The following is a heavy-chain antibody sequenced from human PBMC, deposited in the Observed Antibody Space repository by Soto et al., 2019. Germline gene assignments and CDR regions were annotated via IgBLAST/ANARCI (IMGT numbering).Heavy chain of an antibody. CDR3: ARSVEGHFDY. CDR2: ITSDTNTI. V-gene: IGHV3-48*02. D-gene: IGHD6-19*01. J-gene: IGHJ4*02. CDR1: GFPFSIYS. Sequence: EVQLVESGGGLVQPGGSLRLTCVASGFPFSIYSMNWVRQAPGKGLEWSSYITSDTNTIKYADSVKGRFTISRDKAKNLVYRQMNSLRDEDTAVYFCARSVEGHFDYWGQGTVVTVSS.